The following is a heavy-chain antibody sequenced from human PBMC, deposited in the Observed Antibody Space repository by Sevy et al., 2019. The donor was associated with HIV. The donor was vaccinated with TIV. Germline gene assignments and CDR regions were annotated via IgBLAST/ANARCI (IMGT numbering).Heavy chain of an antibody. CDR1: GYTFTSYG. CDR2: IGANNGNT. V-gene: IGHV1-18*01. D-gene: IGHD2-15*01. Sequence: ASVKVTCKASGYTFTSYGISWVRQAPGQGLEWVGWIGANNGNTNYAQKVQGRVTMTTDTSTSTAYMELRSLRSDDTAVYYCAGIERSVCGTCSPYGMDVWGQGTTVTVSS. J-gene: IGHJ6*02. CDR3: AGIERSVCGTCSPYGMDV.